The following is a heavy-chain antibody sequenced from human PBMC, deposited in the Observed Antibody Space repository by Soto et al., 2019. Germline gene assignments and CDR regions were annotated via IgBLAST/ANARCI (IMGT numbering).Heavy chain of an antibody. J-gene: IGHJ5*02. CDR3: ASKAVDHWFDP. Sequence: PSETLSLTCTVSGGSISSGDYYWSWIRQPPGKGLEWIGYIYYSGSTYYNPSLKSRVTISVDTSKNQFSLKLSSVTAADTAVYYCASKAVDHWFDPWGQGTLVTVSS. CDR1: GGSISSGDYY. V-gene: IGHV4-30-4*01. CDR2: IYYSGST. D-gene: IGHD6-19*01.